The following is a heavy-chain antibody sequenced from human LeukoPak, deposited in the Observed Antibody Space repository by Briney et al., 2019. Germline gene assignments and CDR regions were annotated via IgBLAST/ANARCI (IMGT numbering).Heavy chain of an antibody. CDR3: AKELGVVAATPNY. CDR1: GFTFSIYA. V-gene: IGHV3-23*01. D-gene: IGHD2-15*01. CDR2: ITSSGGNT. J-gene: IGHJ4*02. Sequence: PGGSLRLSCAASGFTFSIYAMNWVRQAPGKGLEWVSAITSSGGNTYYADSVKGRFTISRDNSKNTLYLQMNSLRAEDTAIYYCAKELGVVAATPNYWGQGTLVTVSS.